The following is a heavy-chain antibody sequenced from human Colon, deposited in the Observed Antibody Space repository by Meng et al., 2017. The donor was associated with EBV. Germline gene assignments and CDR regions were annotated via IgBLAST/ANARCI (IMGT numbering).Heavy chain of an antibody. J-gene: IGHJ5*02. V-gene: IGHV4-30-4*01. CDR3: ARDQIGGDGWFDP. D-gene: IGHD3-10*01. CDR1: GGSITSGGYY. Sequence: VPLQESRPVLGSPSKPRLLACAVSGGSITSGGYYWTWIRQPPGKGLEWIGYIFYTGSTYYNPSLKSQVTISLDTSKNQFSLKLSSVTAADTAVYYCARDQIGGDGWFDPWGRGTLVTVSS. CDR2: IFYTGST.